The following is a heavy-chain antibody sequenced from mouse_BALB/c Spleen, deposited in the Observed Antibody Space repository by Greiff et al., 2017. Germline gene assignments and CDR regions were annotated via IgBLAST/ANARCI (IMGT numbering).Heavy chain of an antibody. Sequence: EVQLQQSGAELVKPGASVKLSCTASGFNIKDTYMHWVKQRPEQGLEWIGRIDPANGNTKYDPKFQGKATITADTSSNTAYLQLSSLTSEDTAVYYCAPHLLWLRRRGDYYAMDYWGQGTSVTASS. CDR1: GFNIKDTY. J-gene: IGHJ4*01. V-gene: IGHV14-3*02. CDR2: IDPANGNT. CDR3: APHLLWLRRRGDYYAMDY. D-gene: IGHD2-2*01.